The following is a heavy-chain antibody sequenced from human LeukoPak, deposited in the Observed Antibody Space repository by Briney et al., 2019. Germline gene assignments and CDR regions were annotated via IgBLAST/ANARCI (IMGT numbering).Heavy chain of an antibody. D-gene: IGHD3-3*01. V-gene: IGHV3-23*01. CDR1: GFTFGSCA. CDR3: AQAGIFGVVGRFYMDV. Sequence: GGYLRLSCAASGFTFGSCAMSWVRQAPGNGLEWVSTISGTGRSTFYGDSLKGPITICRDNSKDTLFLQMSSLRAEATAVYYCAQAGIFGVVGRFYMDVWGKGTTVTVSS. J-gene: IGHJ6*03. CDR2: ISGTGRST.